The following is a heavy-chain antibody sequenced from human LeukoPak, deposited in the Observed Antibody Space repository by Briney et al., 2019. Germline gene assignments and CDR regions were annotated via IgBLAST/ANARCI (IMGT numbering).Heavy chain of an antibody. CDR2: INPNSGGT. Sequence: ASVKVSCKASGYTFTGYYMHWVRQAPGQGLEWMGWINPNSGGTNYAQKFQGWVTMTRDTSISTAYMELSRLRSDDTAVYYCARDLSITMASGGGRGYYYGMDVWGQGTTVTVSS. D-gene: IGHD3-10*01. CDR3: ARDLSITMASGGGRGYYYGMDV. V-gene: IGHV1-2*04. J-gene: IGHJ6*02. CDR1: GYTFTGYY.